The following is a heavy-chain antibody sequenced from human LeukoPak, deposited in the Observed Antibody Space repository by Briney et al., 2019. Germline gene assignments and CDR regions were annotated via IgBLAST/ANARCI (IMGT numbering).Heavy chain of an antibody. Sequence: GGLRLSCAVSGFIVSSNYMSWVRQAPGKGLEWVSVIYSGGNIYYADSVKGRFTISRDNSKNTLYLQMNSLRAEDTAVYYCARDYSNYNYHYYMDVWGKGTTVTVSS. CDR1: GFIVSSNY. D-gene: IGHD4-11*01. V-gene: IGHV3-53*01. J-gene: IGHJ6*03. CDR3: ARDYSNYNYHYYMDV. CDR2: IYSGGNI.